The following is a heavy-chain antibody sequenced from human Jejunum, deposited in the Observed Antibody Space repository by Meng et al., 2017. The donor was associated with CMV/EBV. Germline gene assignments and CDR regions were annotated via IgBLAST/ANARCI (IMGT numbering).Heavy chain of an antibody. V-gene: IGHV4-39*01. CDR1: NFQ. CDR2: IYHLGGT. Sequence: NFQWGWIRQSPGKGLEWIGNIYHLGGTSYNPSLESRVTMSVDTSKNTLYLQMNSLRPEDTAVYFCAKGHRYGSSGNILNREGMDVWGQGTTVTVSS. CDR3: AKGHRYGSSGNILNREGMDV. D-gene: IGHD3-22*01. J-gene: IGHJ6*02.